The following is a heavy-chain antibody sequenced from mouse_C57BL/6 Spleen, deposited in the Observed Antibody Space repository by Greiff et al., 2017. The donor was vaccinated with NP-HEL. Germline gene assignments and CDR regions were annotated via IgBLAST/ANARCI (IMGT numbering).Heavy chain of an antibody. Sequence: EVKLMESGPGLVKPSQSLSLTCSVTGYSITSGYYWNWLRQFPGNKLEWMGYISYDGSNNYNPSLKNRISITRDTSKNQFFLKLNSVTTEDTATYYCARDGFYGSSYNYFDYWGQGTTLTVSS. J-gene: IGHJ2*01. V-gene: IGHV3-6*01. CDR2: ISYDGSN. CDR3: ARDGFYGSSYNYFDY. D-gene: IGHD1-1*01. CDR1: GYSITSGYY.